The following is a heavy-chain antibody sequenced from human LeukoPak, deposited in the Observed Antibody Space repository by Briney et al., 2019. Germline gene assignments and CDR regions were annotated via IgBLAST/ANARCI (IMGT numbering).Heavy chain of an antibody. CDR1: GXSISSSNG. V-gene: IGHV4-4*02. CDR3: ARDILSSGYGY. D-gene: IGHD3-22*01. J-gene: IGHJ4*02. Sequence: SETLSLTCAVSGXSISSSNGWSWVRQPPGKGLEWIGEIYHSGSTNYNPSLKSRVTISVDKSKNQFSLKLSSVTAADTAVYYCARDILSSGYGYWGQGTLVTVSS. CDR2: IYHSGST.